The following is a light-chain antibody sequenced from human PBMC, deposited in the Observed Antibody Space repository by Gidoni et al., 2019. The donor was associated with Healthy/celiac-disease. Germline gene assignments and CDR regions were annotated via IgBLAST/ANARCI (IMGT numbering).Light chain of an antibody. J-gene: IGKJ4*01. CDR3: QQRSNWPLT. CDR1: QSVSRY. CDR2: DAS. Sequence: EIVLTQSPATLSLSPGERATLSCRASQSVSRYLAWYQQKPGQAPRLLIYDASNRATGIPARFSGSESGTDFTLTISSLEPEDFAVYYCQQRSNWPLTFGGGTKVEIK. V-gene: IGKV3-11*01.